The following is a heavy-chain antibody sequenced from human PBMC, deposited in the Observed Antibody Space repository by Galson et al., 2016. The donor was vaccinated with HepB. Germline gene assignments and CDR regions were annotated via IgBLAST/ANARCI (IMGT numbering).Heavy chain of an antibody. Sequence: SLRLYCAASGFTLNSYAVNWVRQAPGRGLEWVSSIIASGASTYYADSVKGRFTVSRDNSQNTAFLQMNSLRVDDTAIYYCAREFKTGGLWGQGTVVTVSS. CDR3: AREFKTGGL. J-gene: IGHJ3*01. CDR1: GFTLNSYA. V-gene: IGHV3-23*01. D-gene: IGHD1-14*01. CDR2: IIASGAST.